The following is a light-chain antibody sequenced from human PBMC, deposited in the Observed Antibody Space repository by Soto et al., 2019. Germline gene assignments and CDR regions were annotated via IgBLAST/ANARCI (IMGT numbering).Light chain of an antibody. V-gene: IGLV2-14*01. CDR2: EVT. J-gene: IGLJ3*02. CDR3: SSFTSSDTWV. CDR1: SSDVGGYNY. Sequence: QAVVTQPASVSGSPGQSITISCTGTSSDVGGYNYVSWYQQHPGKAPKVMIYEVTNRPSGVSNRFSGSKSGNTASLTISGLQAEDEDDYYCSSFTSSDTWVFGGGTKVTVL.